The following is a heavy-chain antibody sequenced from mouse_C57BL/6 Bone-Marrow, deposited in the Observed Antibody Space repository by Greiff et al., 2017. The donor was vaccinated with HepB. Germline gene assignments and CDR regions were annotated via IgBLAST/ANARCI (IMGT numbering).Heavy chain of an antibody. D-gene: IGHD2-4*01. CDR1: GYTFTDYY. Sequence: VQLQQSGPVLVKPGASVKMSCKASGYTFTDYYMNWVKQSHGKSLEWIGVINPYNGGTSYNQKFKGKATLTVDKSSSTAYMELNSLTSEDSAVYYCARSGIYYDVDWYFDVWGTGTTVTVSS. J-gene: IGHJ1*03. CDR2: INPYNGGT. V-gene: IGHV1-19*01. CDR3: ARSGIYYDVDWYFDV.